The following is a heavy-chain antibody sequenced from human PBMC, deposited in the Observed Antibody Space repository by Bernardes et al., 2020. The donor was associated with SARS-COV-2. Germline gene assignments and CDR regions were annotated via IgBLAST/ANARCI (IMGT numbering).Heavy chain of an antibody. J-gene: IGHJ6*02. D-gene: IGHD3-22*01. CDR3: AKDSVDGGSGYYYGNYYGVDV. Sequence: GGSLRLSCAASGFTFSSYAMNWVRQAPGKGLEWVSSISGRGGTTFYADSVRGRFTVSRDNSKRMLYLQLNSLRVEDTAVYYCAKDSVDGGSGYYYGNYYGVDVWGHGTTVTVSS. V-gene: IGHV3-23*01. CDR1: GFTFSSYA. CDR2: ISGRGGTT.